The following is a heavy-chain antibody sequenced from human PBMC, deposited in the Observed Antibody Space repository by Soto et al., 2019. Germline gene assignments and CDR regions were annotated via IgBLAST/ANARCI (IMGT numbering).Heavy chain of an antibody. Sequence: PSETLSLTCTVSGGSVSSGTYYWSWIRQPPGKGLEWIGYIFYSGSTIYNPSLKSRVTISVDTSKNQFSLKLSSVTAADTAVYYCARGYGRNFDYWGQGTLVTVSS. CDR1: GGSVSSGTYY. CDR3: ARGYGRNFDY. V-gene: IGHV4-61*01. CDR2: IFYSGST. J-gene: IGHJ4*02. D-gene: IGHD5-18*01.